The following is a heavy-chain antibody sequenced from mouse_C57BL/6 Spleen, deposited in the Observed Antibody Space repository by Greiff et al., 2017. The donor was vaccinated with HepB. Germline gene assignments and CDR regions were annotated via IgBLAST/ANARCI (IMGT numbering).Heavy chain of an antibody. CDR1: GYTFTSYW. CDR2: IDPSDSYT. J-gene: IGHJ2*01. CDR3: AREDYSSDY. Sequence: VQLQQPGAELVRPGTSVKLSCKASGYTFTSYWMHWVKQRPGQGLEWIGVIDPSDSYTNYNQKFKGKATLTVDTSSSTAYMQLSSLTSEDSAVYYCAREDYSSDYWGQGTTLTVSS. V-gene: IGHV1-59*01. D-gene: IGHD1-1*01.